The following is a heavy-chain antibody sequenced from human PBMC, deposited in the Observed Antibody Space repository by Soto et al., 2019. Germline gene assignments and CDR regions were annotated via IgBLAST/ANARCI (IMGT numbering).Heavy chain of an antibody. V-gene: IGHV1-3*01. CDR3: ARSFTVPAAIDY. J-gene: IGHJ4*02. CDR1: GYTFTSYG. CDR2: INAGNGNT. Sequence: ASVKVSCKASGYTFTSYGISWVRQAPGQGLEWMGWINAGNGNTKYSQKFQGRVTITRDTSASTAYMELSSLRSEDTAVYYCARSFTVPAAIDYWGQGTLVTVSS. D-gene: IGHD2-2*02.